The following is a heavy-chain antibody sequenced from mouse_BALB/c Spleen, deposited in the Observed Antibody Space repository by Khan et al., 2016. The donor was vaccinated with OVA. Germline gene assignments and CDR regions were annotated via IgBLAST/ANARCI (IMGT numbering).Heavy chain of an antibody. Sequence: QIQLVQSGPDLKKPGETVKISCKASGYTFTNYGMHWVKQVPGKGLKWMGWTNTYTGEPTYADDFKGRFAFSLEISASTAYLQITNLKNEDTATYVSSRVGYGGTMDYWGQGTSVTVSS. CDR1: GYTFTNYG. CDR2: TNTYTGEP. V-gene: IGHV9-3-1*01. J-gene: IGHJ4*01. CDR3: SRVGYGGTMDY. D-gene: IGHD1-2*01.